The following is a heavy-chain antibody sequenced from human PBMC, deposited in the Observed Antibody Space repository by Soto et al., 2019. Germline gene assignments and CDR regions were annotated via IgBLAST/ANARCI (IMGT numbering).Heavy chain of an antibody. V-gene: IGHV3-30-3*01. CDR1: GFTFSSYA. J-gene: IGHJ3*02. CDR2: ISYDGSNK. CDR3: ARAASSDDAFDI. Sequence: VQLVESGGGVVQPGRSLRLSCAASGFTFSSYAMHWVRQAPGKGLEWVAVISYDGSNKYYADSVKGRFTISRDNSKNTLYLQMNSLRAEDTAVYYCARAASSDDAFDIWGQGTMVTVSS. D-gene: IGHD6-19*01.